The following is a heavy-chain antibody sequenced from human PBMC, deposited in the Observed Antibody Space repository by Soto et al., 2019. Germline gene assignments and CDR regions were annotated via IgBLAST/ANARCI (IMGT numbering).Heavy chain of an antibody. J-gene: IGHJ4*02. D-gene: IGHD2-15*01. CDR1: GFTFSSFA. Sequence: GGSLRLSCAASGFTFSSFAMTWVRQVPGKGLEWVSSISAGDDSTYYADSVKGRFAISRDNSKNTLYLQMNSLRADDTALYHCAKGGTAYSPPPDYWGQGTLVTVSS. CDR2: ISAGDDST. V-gene: IGHV3-23*01. CDR3: AKGGTAYSPPPDY.